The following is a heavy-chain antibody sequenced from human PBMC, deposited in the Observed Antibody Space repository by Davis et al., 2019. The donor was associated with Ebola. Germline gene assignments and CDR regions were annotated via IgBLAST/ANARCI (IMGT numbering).Heavy chain of an antibody. J-gene: IGHJ3*02. CDR2: IYYSGST. V-gene: IGHV4-39*01. Sequence: SETLSLTCTVSRGSISSSSYYWGWIRQPPGKGLEWIGSIYYSGSTYYNPSLKSRVTISVDTSKNQFSLKLSSVTAADTAVYYCARLLGYYYDSSGYFKADAFGIWGQGTMVTVSS. D-gene: IGHD3-22*01. CDR3: ARLLGYYYDSSGYFKADAFGI. CDR1: RGSISSSSYY.